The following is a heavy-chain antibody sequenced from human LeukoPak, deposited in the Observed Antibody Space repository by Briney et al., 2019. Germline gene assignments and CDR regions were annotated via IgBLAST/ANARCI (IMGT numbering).Heavy chain of an antibody. CDR3: AADLAEYCSGGSCYGPDAFDI. V-gene: IGHV1-18*01. CDR2: ISAYNGNT. Sequence: ASVKVSCKASGYTFTSYGISWVRRAPGQGLEWMGWISAYNGNTNYAQKLQGRVTMTTDTSTSTAYMELRSLRSDDTAVYYCAADLAEYCSGGSCYGPDAFDIWGQGTMVTVSS. CDR1: GYTFTSYG. J-gene: IGHJ3*02. D-gene: IGHD2-15*01.